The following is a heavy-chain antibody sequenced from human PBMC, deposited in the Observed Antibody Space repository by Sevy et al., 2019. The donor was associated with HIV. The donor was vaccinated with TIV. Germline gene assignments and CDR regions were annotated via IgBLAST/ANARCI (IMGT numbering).Heavy chain of an antibody. CDR2: ISGSGGST. CDR3: AKEYSSGYS. J-gene: IGHJ5*02. Sequence: GGSLRLSCAASGFTFSSYVLSWVRQAPGKGLEWVSTISGSGGSTYDADSVKGRFSISRDNSKNTMYLEMNSLRAEDTAVYYCAKEYSSGYSWGQGTLVTVSS. CDR1: GFTFSSYV. D-gene: IGHD3-22*01. V-gene: IGHV3-23*01.